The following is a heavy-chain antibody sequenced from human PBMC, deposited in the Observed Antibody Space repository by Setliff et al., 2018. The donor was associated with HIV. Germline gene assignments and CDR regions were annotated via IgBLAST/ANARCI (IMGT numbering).Heavy chain of an antibody. CDR2: VYTTGST. Sequence: SETLSLTCTVSGGSISSYYWTWIRQPAGKGLEWIGRVYTTGSTNYNPSLESRVTMSVDTSKNQFSLKLSSVTAADTAVYYCARVWVIVGGDAFDIWGQGTLVTVSS. CDR1: GGSISSYY. J-gene: IGHJ3*02. V-gene: IGHV4-4*07. CDR3: ARVWVIVGGDAFDI. D-gene: IGHD1-26*01.